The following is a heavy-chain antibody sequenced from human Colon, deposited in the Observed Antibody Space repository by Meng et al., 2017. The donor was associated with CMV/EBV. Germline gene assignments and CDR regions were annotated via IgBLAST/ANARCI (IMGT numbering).Heavy chain of an antibody. Sequence: ASALTTFMFNEFWVPTLRRAQGHGLGWVSNVEGYGRHKHYEVFVKGQFTISRDNAKNLVFLQLNNLRPEDTAVYFCARHVYYRFDYWGQGALVTVSS. J-gene: IGHJ4*02. D-gene: IGHD3-10*01. CDR2: VEGYGRHK. CDR3: ARHVYYRFDY. V-gene: IGHV3-7*01. CDR1: TFMFNEFW.